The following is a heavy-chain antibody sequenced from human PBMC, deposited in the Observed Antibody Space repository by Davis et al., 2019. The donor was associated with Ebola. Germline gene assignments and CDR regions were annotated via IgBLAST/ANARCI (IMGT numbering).Heavy chain of an antibody. Sequence: HSQTLSLTCAISGDSVSSGGWNWIRQSPSRGLEWLGRTYYNSKWYHDYAVSVSSRITINPDTSKNQFSLQLNSVTPEDTAVYYCASGWLRGKFDPWGQGTLVTVSS. D-gene: IGHD6-19*01. CDR3: ASGWLRGKFDP. J-gene: IGHJ5*02. V-gene: IGHV6-1*01. CDR1: GDSVSSGG. CDR2: TYYNSKWYH.